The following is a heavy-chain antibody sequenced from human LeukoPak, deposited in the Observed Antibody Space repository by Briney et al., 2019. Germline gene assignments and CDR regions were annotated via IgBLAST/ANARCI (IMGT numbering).Heavy chain of an antibody. CDR1: GYSFTNYW. CDR3: AKNGYSGYESDY. Sequence: GGSLKISCKGSGYSFTNYWIAGVRPLPGKGLEWIGVIYPGDSDTRYSPSFQGQVTISADKSISTAYLQWSSLKASDTAMYYCAKNGYSGYESDYWGQGTLVTVSS. J-gene: IGHJ4*02. D-gene: IGHD5-12*01. CDR2: IYPGDSDT. V-gene: IGHV5-51*01.